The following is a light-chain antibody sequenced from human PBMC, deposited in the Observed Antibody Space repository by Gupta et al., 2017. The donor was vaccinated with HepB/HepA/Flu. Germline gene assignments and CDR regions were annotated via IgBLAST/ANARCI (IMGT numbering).Light chain of an antibody. CDR2: GNK. Sequence: HSVLTQPPSVSGAPGQTVTIPCPWRRSNTGADYEVHWYQQLPGTAPKLLIYGNKNPPSGVPDRFSGSKSGTSASLAITGLQAEDEADYYCQSYDNSLSGVVFGGGTKVTVL. CDR1: RSNTGADYE. CDR3: QSYDNSLSGVV. J-gene: IGLJ3*02. V-gene: IGLV1-40*01.